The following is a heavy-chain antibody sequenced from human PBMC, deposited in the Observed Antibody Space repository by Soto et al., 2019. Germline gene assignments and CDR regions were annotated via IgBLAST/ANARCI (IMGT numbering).Heavy chain of an antibody. D-gene: IGHD3-10*01. CDR3: AREGGSGSYRYYGMDV. J-gene: IGHJ6*02. Sequence: QVQLVQSGAEVKKPGSSVKVSCKASGCTFSSYAISWVRQAPGQGLEWMGGIIPIFGTANYAQKFQGRVTITADESTSTAYMELSSLRSEDTAVYYCAREGGSGSYRYYGMDVWGQGTTVTVSS. CDR1: GCTFSSYA. V-gene: IGHV1-69*12. CDR2: IIPIFGTA.